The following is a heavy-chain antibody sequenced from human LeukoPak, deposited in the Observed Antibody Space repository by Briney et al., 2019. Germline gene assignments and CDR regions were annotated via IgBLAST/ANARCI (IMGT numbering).Heavy chain of an antibody. CDR3: AKWSPYGGNPGY. V-gene: IGHV3-23*01. J-gene: IGHJ4*02. Sequence: PGGSLRLSCAASGFTFSSYAMSWVRQAPGKGLEWVSAISGSGGSTYYADSVKGRFTIFRDNSKNTLYLQMSSLRAEDTAVYYCAKWSPYGGNPGYWGQGTLVTVSS. D-gene: IGHD4-23*01. CDR1: GFTFSSYA. CDR2: ISGSGGST.